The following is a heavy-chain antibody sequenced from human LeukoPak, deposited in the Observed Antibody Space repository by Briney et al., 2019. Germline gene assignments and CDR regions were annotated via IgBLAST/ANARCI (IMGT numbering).Heavy chain of an antibody. CDR2: IYYNGST. CDR3: ARDYYDKEAFDI. Sequence: SETLSLTCTVSGGSISSYYWSWIRQPPGKGLEWIGYIYYNGSTNYNPSLKSRVTISVDTSKNQFSLKLSSVTAADTAVYYCARDYYDKEAFDIWGQGTMVTVSS. V-gene: IGHV4-59*01. CDR1: GGSISSYY. D-gene: IGHD3-22*01. J-gene: IGHJ3*02.